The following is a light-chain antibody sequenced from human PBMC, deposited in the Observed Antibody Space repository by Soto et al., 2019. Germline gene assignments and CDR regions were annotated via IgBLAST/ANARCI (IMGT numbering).Light chain of an antibody. V-gene: IGLV2-14*01. J-gene: IGLJ1*01. CDR1: SSDVGGYNY. CDR3: TSYTRSSTPPWL. CDR2: EVS. Sequence: QSVLTQPASVSGSPGQSITISCTGTSSDVGGYNYVSWYQQHPGKAPKLMIYEVSNRPSGVSNRFSGSKSGNTASLTISGLQAEDEADYYCTSYTRSSTPPWLSGTGTKVTVL.